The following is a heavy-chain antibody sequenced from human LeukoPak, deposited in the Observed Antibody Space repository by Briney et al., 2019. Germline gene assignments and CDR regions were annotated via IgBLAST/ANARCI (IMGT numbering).Heavy chain of an antibody. Sequence: SETLSLTCTVSGGSISSGGYYWSWIRQHPGKGLEWIGYIYYSGSTYYNPSLKSRVTISVDTSKNQFSLKLSSVTAADTAVYYCARRVVVVAATIGMDVWGQGTTVTVSS. D-gene: IGHD2-15*01. V-gene: IGHV4-30-4*08. CDR2: IYYSGST. CDR1: GGSISSGGYY. CDR3: ARRVVVVAATIGMDV. J-gene: IGHJ6*02.